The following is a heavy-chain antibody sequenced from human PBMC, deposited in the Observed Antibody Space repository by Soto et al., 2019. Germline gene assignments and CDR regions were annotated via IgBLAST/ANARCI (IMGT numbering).Heavy chain of an antibody. CDR3: ARARITRQLVIINQPTYYYYGMDV. CDR1: GGSFSGYY. V-gene: IGHV4-34*01. CDR2: INHSGST. D-gene: IGHD3-9*01. J-gene: IGHJ6*02. Sequence: SETLSLTCAVYGGSFSGYYWSWIRQPPGKGLEWIGEINHSGSTNYNPSLKSRVTISVDTSKNQFSLKLSSVAAADTAVYYCARARITRQLVIINQPTYYYYGMDVWGQGTTVTASS.